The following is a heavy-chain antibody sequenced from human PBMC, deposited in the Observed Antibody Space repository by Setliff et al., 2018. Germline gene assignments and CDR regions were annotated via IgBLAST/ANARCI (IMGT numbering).Heavy chain of an antibody. J-gene: IGHJ6*03. CDR3: AKLRYYYDSSGYYYRFDYFYYYMDV. CDR2: ISDSGGST. Sequence: GGSLRLSCAASGFTFSDYYMSWLRQAPGKGLEWVSTISDSGGSTYYADSVKGRFTISRDSSKNTLYLQMNSLRAEDTAVYYCAKLRYYYDSSGYYYRFDYFYYYMDVWGKGTTVTVSS. D-gene: IGHD3-22*01. CDR1: GFTFSDYY. V-gene: IGHV3-23*01.